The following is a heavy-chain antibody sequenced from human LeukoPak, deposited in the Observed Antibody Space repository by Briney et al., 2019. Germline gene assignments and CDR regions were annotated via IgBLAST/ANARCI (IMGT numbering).Heavy chain of an antibody. V-gene: IGHV4-59*01. D-gene: IGHD3-9*01. J-gene: IGHJ2*01. CDR2: IYYSGST. Sequence: SVTLSLTCTVSGGSISSYYWNWIRQPPGKGLEWIGYIYYSGSTDYNPSLKSRVTISLDTSKNQFSLRLSSVTAADTAVYYCARPLGSGFFRWYFDLWGRGTLVTVSS. CDR1: GGSISSYY. CDR3: ARPLGSGFFRWYFDL.